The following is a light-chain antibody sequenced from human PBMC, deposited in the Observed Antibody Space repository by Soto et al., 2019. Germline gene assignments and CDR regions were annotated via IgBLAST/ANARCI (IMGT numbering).Light chain of an antibody. CDR3: HQRSNWPPT. CDR1: QSVSSY. CDR2: DAS. V-gene: IGKV3-11*01. J-gene: IGKJ1*01. Sequence: ELGLTHSPATLSLSPGERATLSCKASQSVSSYLAWYQQKPGQAPRLLIYDASNSATGITASFRGSRLMTNFTLAFCSLEPEDFAVDYCHQRSNWPPTFCQGTEV.